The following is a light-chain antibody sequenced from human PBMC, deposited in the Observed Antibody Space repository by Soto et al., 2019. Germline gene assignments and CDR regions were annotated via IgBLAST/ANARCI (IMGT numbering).Light chain of an antibody. CDR1: QFLSSY. CDR3: VQAYNFPRT. CDR2: DTS. V-gene: IGKV3-11*01. J-gene: IGKJ1*01. Sequence: ELVLTQSPATLSLSPGERATLSCRASQFLSSYLAWYQQIPGQPPRLLIYDTSNRVTGIPARFSGSRSGTDFTLTINSLQPEDFATYYCVQAYNFPRTFGQGTKVDIK.